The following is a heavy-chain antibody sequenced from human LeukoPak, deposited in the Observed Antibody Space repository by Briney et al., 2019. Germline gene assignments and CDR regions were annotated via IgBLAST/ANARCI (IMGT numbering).Heavy chain of an antibody. D-gene: IGHD3-10*01. CDR1: GFTFGSYG. J-gene: IGHJ4*02. Sequence: GGSLRLSCAASGFTFGSYGMSWVRQAPGKGLEWVSAISGSGGRTDYADSVKGRFTISRDNSKNTLYLQMNSLRADDTAVYYCAKSRGGFDYWGQGTLVTVSS. V-gene: IGHV3-23*01. CDR2: ISGSGGRT. CDR3: AKSRGGFDY.